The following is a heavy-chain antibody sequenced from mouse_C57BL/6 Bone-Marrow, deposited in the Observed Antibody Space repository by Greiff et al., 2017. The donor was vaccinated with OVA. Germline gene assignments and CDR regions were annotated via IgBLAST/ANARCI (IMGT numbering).Heavy chain of an antibody. D-gene: IGHD1-1*01. Sequence: QVQLQQPGAELVKPGASVKLSCKASGYTFTSYWMHWVKQRPGQGLEWIGMIHPNSGSTNYNEKFKSKATLTADKSSSTAYMQLSSLTSEDSAVYYCAKRTGVVHWDFDVWGKGTTVTVSS. V-gene: IGHV1-64*01. J-gene: IGHJ1*03. CDR1: GYTFTSYW. CDR3: AKRTGVVHWDFDV. CDR2: IHPNSGST.